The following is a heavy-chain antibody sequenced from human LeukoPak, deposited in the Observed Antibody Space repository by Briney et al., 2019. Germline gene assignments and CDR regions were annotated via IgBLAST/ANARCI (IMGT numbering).Heavy chain of an antibody. V-gene: IGHV3-7*01. CDR1: GFTLSSYW. D-gene: IGHD3-3*01. CDR2: IDGDGSTE. Sequence: AGSLRLSCVASGFTLSSYWMSWVRQAPGKGLEWVANIDGDGSTEAYVDSLKGRFTISRDNAKNSLYLQMNNLRVEDTAVYYCARGGAAFAESVYWGQGTLVTVSS. CDR3: ARGGAAFAESVY. J-gene: IGHJ4*02.